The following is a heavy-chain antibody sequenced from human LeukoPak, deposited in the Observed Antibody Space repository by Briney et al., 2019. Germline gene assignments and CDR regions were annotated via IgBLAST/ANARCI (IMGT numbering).Heavy chain of an antibody. J-gene: IGHJ5*02. CDR3: ARDLRLQGDNWFDP. V-gene: IGHV4-61*01. CDR1: GGSISSSSYY. Sequence: SETLSLTCTVSGGSISSSSYYWGWIRQPPGKGLEWIGYIYYSGSTNYNPSLKSRVTISVDTSKNQFSLKLSSVTAADTAVYYCARDLRLQGDNWFDPWGQGTLVTVSS. CDR2: IYYSGST. D-gene: IGHD5-12*01.